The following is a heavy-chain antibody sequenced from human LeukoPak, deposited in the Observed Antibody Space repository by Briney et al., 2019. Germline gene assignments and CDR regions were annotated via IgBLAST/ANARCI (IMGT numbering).Heavy chain of an antibody. V-gene: IGHV4-59*08. CDR3: ARAPHGGFWSGYTPLYYYYYMDV. J-gene: IGHJ6*03. D-gene: IGHD3-3*01. CDR2: IYYSGST. CDR1: GGSISSYY. Sequence: SETLSLTCTVSGGSISSYYWSWIRQPPGKGLEWIGYIYYSGSTNYNPSLKSRVTISVDTSKNQFSLKLSSVTAADTAVYYCARAPHGGFWSGYTPLYYYYYMDVWGKGTTVTVSS.